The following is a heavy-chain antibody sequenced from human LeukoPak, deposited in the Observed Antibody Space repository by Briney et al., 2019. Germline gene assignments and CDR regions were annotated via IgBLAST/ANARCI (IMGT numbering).Heavy chain of an antibody. CDR3: AKRGLVGSSGFKNNWFDP. Sequence: PGGSLRLSCAASGFTFSSYAMSWVRQAPGKGLEWVSAVSGSGGTTYYADSVKGRFTISRDNSKGTLYLQVNSLRAEDTAVYYCAKRGLVGSSGFKNNWFDPWGQGTLVTVSS. J-gene: IGHJ5*02. CDR2: VSGSGGTT. D-gene: IGHD3-22*01. CDR1: GFTFSSYA. V-gene: IGHV3-23*01.